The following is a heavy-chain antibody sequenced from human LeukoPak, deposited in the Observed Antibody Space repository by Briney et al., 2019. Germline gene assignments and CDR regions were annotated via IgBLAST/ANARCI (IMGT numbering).Heavy chain of an antibody. J-gene: IGHJ6*03. V-gene: IGHV3-48*03. CDR3: ARGYSYDSTYSYYYYMDV. CDR2: ISASGSTK. CDR1: GFTFSSYE. D-gene: IGHD5-18*01. Sequence: GGSLRLSCAASGFTFSSYEMNWVRQAPGKGLEWVSYISASGSTKYYADSVKGRFTISRDNAKNSLYLQMNSLRAEDTAVYYCARGYSYDSTYSYYYYMDVWGKGTTVTISS.